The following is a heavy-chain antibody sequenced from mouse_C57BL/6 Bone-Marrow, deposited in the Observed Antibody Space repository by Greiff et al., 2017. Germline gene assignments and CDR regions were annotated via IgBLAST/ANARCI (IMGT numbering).Heavy chain of an antibody. CDR1: GYTFTSYW. J-gene: IGHJ4*01. CDR3: ARFEELRYYYAMDY. CDR2: IHPNSGST. V-gene: IGHV1-64*01. Sequence: QVQLQQPGAELVKPGASVKLSCKASGYTFTSYWLHWVKQRPGQGLEWIGMIHPNSGSTNYTEKFKSTATLTVDKSSSTAYMQLSNLTSEDSAVDYCARFEELRYYYAMDYWGQGTSVTVSA.